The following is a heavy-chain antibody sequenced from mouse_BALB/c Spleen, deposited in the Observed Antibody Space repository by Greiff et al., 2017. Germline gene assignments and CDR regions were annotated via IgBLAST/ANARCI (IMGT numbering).Heavy chain of an antibody. V-gene: IGHV2-6-7*01. D-gene: IGHD2-4*01. Sequence: QVQLQQSGPGLVAPSQSLSITCTVSGFSLTGYGVNWVRQPPGKGLEWLGMIWGDGSTDYNTALKSSLSISKDNSKSQVFLKMNSLQTDDTARYYCARETGDYGPFAYWGQGTLVTVSA. CDR1: GFSLTGYG. CDR2: IWGDGST. J-gene: IGHJ3*01. CDR3: ARETGDYGPFAY.